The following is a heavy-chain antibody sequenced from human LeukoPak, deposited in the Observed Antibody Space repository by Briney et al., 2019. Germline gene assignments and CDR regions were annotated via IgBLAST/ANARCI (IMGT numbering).Heavy chain of an antibody. J-gene: IGHJ5*02. D-gene: IGHD1-26*01. CDR1: GGSISSYY. CDR3: ARENSGGYRECAS. Sequence: SETLSLTCTVSGGSISSYYWSWIRQPAGKGLEWIGRIYTSVSTNYNPSLKSRVTMSVDTSKNQFSLKLSDVTAADTAVFYCARENSGGYRECASWGEGTLVTVSS. CDR2: IYTSVST. V-gene: IGHV4-4*07.